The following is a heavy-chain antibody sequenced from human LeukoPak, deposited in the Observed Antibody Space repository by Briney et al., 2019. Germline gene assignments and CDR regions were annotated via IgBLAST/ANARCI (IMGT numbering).Heavy chain of an antibody. V-gene: IGHV3-23*01. J-gene: IGHJ4*02. Sequence: GGSLRLSCAASGFTFSSSAMSWVRQAPGKGLEWVSAISNNGGYTYYADSVQGRFTISRDNSKSTLCLQMNSLRAEDTAVYYYAKQLGYCSDGSCYFPYWGQGTLVTVSS. CDR3: AKQLGYCSDGSCYFPY. CDR1: GFTFSSSA. CDR2: ISNNGGYT. D-gene: IGHD2-15*01.